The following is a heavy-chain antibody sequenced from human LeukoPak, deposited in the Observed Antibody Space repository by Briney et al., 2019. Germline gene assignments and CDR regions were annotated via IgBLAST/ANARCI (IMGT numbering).Heavy chain of an antibody. D-gene: IGHD3-10*01. Sequence: PAQSLRLSCAASGFTFSSYSMNWVRQAAGKGLGWDPSISSSSSYTYYADSVKGRFTISRDNAKNSLYLQMNSLRAEDTAVYYCARGRSSSGSMNEYWGQGTLVTVSS. V-gene: IGHV3-21*01. CDR3: ARGRSSSGSMNEY. J-gene: IGHJ4*02. CDR1: GFTFSSYS. CDR2: ISSSSSYT.